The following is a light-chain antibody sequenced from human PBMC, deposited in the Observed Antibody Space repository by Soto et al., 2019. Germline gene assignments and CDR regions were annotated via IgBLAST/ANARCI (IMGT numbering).Light chain of an antibody. CDR1: QTVSASY. J-gene: IGKJ5*01. Sequence: IVLTQSPGTLSLSPLEKATLSCMASQTVSASYLAWYQQKPGQAPRLLIYGATNRIIGIPDRFSGSVSGTDFTLTISRLEPEDFAVYYCQLYGVSSPRITFGQGTRLEIK. V-gene: IGKV3-20*01. CDR3: QLYGVSSPRIT. CDR2: GAT.